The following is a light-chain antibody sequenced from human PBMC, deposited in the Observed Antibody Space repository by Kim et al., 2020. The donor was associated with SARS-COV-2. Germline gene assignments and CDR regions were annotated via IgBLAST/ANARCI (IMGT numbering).Light chain of an antibody. CDR1: QDISSY. Sequence: AIRMTQSPSSFSASTGDRVTITCRASQDISSYLAWYQQKPGKAPKLLIYAASTLQSGVPSRFSGSGSGTDFTLTINCLQSEDFATYYCQQYYTYPPYTFGQGTKLEIK. CDR2: AAS. V-gene: IGKV1-8*01. CDR3: QQYYTYPPYT. J-gene: IGKJ2*01.